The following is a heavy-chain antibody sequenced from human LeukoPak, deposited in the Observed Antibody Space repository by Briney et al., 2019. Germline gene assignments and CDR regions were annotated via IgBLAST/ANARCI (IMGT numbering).Heavy chain of an antibody. V-gene: IGHV1-18*01. CDR1: GYTFTSYG. Sequence: ASVKVSCKASGYTFTSYGISWVRQAPGQGLEWMGWISAYNGNTNYAQKFQGRVTMTRNTSISTAYMELSSLRSEDTAVYYCARLRLRPRVWYFDLWGRGTLVTVSS. CDR3: ARLRLRPRVWYFDL. J-gene: IGHJ2*01. D-gene: IGHD4-17*01. CDR2: ISAYNGNT.